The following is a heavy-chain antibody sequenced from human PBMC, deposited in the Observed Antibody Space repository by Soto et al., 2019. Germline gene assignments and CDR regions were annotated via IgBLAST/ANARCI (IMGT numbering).Heavy chain of an antibody. D-gene: IGHD6-19*01. CDR3: GPSED. J-gene: IGHJ4*02. CDR1: GFSFSTYA. CDR2: ISYDRSKK. V-gene: IGHV3-30-3*01. Sequence: QVQLVESGGGVVQPGRSLRLSCAASGFSFSTYAMKWVRQAPGKGLEWVAVISYDRSKKYYADSVKGRFSISRDNSKNPLYLEMNSLTPEDTAVYYCGPSEDWGQGTLVTVSS.